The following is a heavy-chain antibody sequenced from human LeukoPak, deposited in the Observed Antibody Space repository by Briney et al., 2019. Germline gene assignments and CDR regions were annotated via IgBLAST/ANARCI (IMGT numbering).Heavy chain of an antibody. CDR1: GFIISSDY. V-gene: IGHV3-66*02. Sequence: GGTLRLSCAASGFIISSDYMSWVRQAQGKGLERVSVIYSGGTTFSTDSVTGRFTISRDKSKNTPYLQMNSLRADDTAVYYCAIDSSGWYYFDYCGEGSLVTVSS. D-gene: IGHD6-19*01. J-gene: IGHJ4*02. CDR3: AIDSSGWYYFDY. CDR2: IYSGGTT.